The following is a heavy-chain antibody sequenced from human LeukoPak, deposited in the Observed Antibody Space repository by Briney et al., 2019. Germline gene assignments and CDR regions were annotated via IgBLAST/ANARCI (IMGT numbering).Heavy chain of an antibody. Sequence: GASVKVSCKASGGTFNSYTISWVRQAPGQGLEWMGRIIPILGIANYAQKFQGRVTITADKSTSTAYMELSSLRSEDTAVYYCARYYGGNSSLDYWGQGTLVTVSS. D-gene: IGHD4-23*01. CDR3: ARYYGGNSSLDY. CDR2: IIPILGIA. J-gene: IGHJ4*02. V-gene: IGHV1-69*02. CDR1: GGTFNSYT.